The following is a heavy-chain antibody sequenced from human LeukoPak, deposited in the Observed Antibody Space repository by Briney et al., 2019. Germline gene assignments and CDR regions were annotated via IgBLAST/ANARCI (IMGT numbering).Heavy chain of an antibody. CDR2: INPNSGGT. Sequence: ASVKVSCKASGYTLTGYYMHWVRQAPGQGLEWMGWINPNSGGTNYAQKFQGRVTMTRDTSISTAYMELSGLRSDDTAVYYCARDTTRDNWFDPWGQGTLVTVSP. V-gene: IGHV1-2*02. CDR1: GYTLTGYY. D-gene: IGHD1-26*01. CDR3: ARDTTRDNWFDP. J-gene: IGHJ5*02.